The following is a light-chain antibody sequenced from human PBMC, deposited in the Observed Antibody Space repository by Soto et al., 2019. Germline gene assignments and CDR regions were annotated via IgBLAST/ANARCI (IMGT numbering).Light chain of an antibody. CDR3: QQSSSSPLT. CDR1: QSISTY. CDR2: AES. V-gene: IGKV1-39*01. J-gene: IGKJ4*01. Sequence: DIEMTQSPSSLSASVGDRVTITCRASQSISTYLNWYHQKSGKAPRLLIYAESTLQRGVPSRFSGSGSGTDFTLTISSLQLEDFATYYCQQSSSSPLTYGGGTTVVIK.